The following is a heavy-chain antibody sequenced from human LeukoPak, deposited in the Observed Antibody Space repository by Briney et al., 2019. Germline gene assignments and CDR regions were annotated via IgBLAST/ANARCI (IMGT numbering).Heavy chain of an antibody. D-gene: IGHD6-13*01. V-gene: IGHV3-30-3*01. CDR1: GFTFGDYA. CDR3: AKGTEQQLVLVY. CDR2: ISYDGSNK. J-gene: IGHJ4*02. Sequence: GGSLRLSCTASGFTFGDYAMSWVRQAPGKGLEWVAVISYDGSNKYYADSVKGRFTISRDNSKNTLYLQMNSLRAEDTAVYYCAKGTEQQLVLVYWGQGTLVTVSS.